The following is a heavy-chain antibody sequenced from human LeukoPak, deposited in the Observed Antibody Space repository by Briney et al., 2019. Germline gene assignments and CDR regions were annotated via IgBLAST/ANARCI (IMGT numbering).Heavy chain of an antibody. CDR2: IWYDESNK. V-gene: IGHV3-33*06. CDR1: GFTFISYS. J-gene: IGHJ4*02. Sequence: LGHTCAPSGFTFISYSMHWVRQAPGKGLEWVAVIWYDESNKYYAHSVKGRFTIPRDNSKNTLYLKMNRLRAEDMAVYHCAKDLADYYDSSGYWSIDYWGQGTLVTVSS. CDR3: AKDLADYYDSSGYWSIDY. D-gene: IGHD3-22*01.